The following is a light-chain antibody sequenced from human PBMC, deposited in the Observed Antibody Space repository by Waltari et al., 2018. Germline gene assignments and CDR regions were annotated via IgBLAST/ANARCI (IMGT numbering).Light chain of an antibody. J-gene: IGKJ1*01. CDR3: QQSYSTLWT. V-gene: IGKV1-39*01. CDR2: AAS. CDR1: QSNSSY. Sequence: DIQMTQYPSSLSASVGDRVTITCRASQSNSSYLNWYQQKPGKATKLLIYAASSLQSGVPSRFSGSGSGTDFTLTISSLQPEDFATYYCQQSYSTLWTFGQGTKVEIK.